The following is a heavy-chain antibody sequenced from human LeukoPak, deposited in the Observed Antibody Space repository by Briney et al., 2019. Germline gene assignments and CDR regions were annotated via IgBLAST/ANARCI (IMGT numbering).Heavy chain of an antibody. V-gene: IGHV3-21*06. CDR3: ARDGFPTYYDSTGYSLNFDS. CDR1: GFTFSSYS. Sequence: GGSLRLSCAASGFTFSSYSMNWVRQAPGKGLEWVSSISSSSSGIYYADSLKGRFTISRDNAKNSLYLQMNSLRAEDTAVYYCARDGFPTYYDSTGYSLNFDSWGQGTLVTVSS. CDR2: ISSSSSGI. D-gene: IGHD3-22*01. J-gene: IGHJ4*02.